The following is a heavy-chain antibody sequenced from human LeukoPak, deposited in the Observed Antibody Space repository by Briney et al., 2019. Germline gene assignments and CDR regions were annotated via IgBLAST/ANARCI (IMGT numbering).Heavy chain of an antibody. V-gene: IGHV4-61*01. CDR3: ARSYDYVWGSYDY. D-gene: IGHD3-16*01. Sequence: SETLSLTCTVSGGSISSSSYYWSWIRQPPGKGLEWIGYIYYSGSTNYNPSLKSRVTISVDTSKNQFSLKLSSVTAADTAVYYCARSYDYVWGSYDYWGQGTLVTVSS. CDR1: GGSISSSSYY. CDR2: IYYSGST. J-gene: IGHJ4*02.